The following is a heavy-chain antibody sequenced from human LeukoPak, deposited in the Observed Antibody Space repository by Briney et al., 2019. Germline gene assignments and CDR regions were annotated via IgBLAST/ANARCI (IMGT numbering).Heavy chain of an antibody. CDR2: IYPGDPDT. D-gene: IGHD2-2*03. J-gene: IGHJ3*01. CDR1: EYSFTTYW. V-gene: IGHV5-51*01. CDR3: ARQRGYRMTKDGFDV. Sequence: GESLKISCKGSEYSFTTYWIGWLRQMPGKGLEWMGIIYPGDPDTRYSPSFQGQVTISADKSTNTAYLQWSSLKASDTGMYYCARQRGYRMTKDGFDVWGQGTMVTVSS.